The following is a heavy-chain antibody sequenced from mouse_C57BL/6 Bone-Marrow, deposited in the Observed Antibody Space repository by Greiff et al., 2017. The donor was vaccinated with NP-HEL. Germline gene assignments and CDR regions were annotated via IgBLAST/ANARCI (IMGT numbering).Heavy chain of an antibody. CDR1: GFSFTSYG. CDR2: IWSGGST. Sequence: QVQLQQSGPGLVQPSQSLSITCTVSGFSFTSYGVHWVRQSPGKGLEWLGVIWSGGSTDYNAAFISRLSISKDNSKSQVFFKMSILQADDTAIYYGASYGYDWFAYWGQGTLVTVSA. J-gene: IGHJ3*01. V-gene: IGHV2-2*01. D-gene: IGHD2-2*01. CDR3: ASYGYDWFAY.